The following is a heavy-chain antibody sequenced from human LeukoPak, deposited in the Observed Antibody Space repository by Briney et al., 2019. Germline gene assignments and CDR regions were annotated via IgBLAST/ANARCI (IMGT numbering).Heavy chain of an antibody. CDR3: ARERRDYGDPLDY. Sequence: PGGSLRLSCAASGFTFSSYAMSWVRQAPGKGLEWVSAISGSGSATYYAGSVKGRFTISRDNSKNMLYLQMNGLRADDTALYYCARERRDYGDPLDYWGPGILVTVSS. CDR2: ISGSGSAT. CDR1: GFTFSSYA. V-gene: IGHV3-23*01. D-gene: IGHD4-17*01. J-gene: IGHJ4*02.